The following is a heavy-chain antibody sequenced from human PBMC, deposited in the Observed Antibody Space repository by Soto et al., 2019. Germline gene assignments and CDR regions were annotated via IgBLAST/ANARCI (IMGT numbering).Heavy chain of an antibody. J-gene: IGHJ6*02. CDR2: ISAYNGNT. Sequence: ASVKVSCKASVYTFTSYVISGVRQAPGQGLEGMGWISAYNGNTNYAQKLQGRVTMTTDTSTSRAYMELRSLRSDDTAVYYCARYSGNNNYYYYGMDVWGQGTTVTVSS. V-gene: IGHV1-18*04. D-gene: IGHD1-26*01. CDR3: ARYSGNNNYYYYGMDV. CDR1: VYTFTSYV.